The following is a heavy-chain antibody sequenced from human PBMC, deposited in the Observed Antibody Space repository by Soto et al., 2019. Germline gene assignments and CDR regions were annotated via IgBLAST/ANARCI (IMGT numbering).Heavy chain of an antibody. CDR1: GYTFTSYY. Sequence: ASVKVSCKASGYTFTSYYMHWVRQAPGQGLEWMGIINPSGGSTSYAQKFQGRVTMTRDTSTSTVYMELSSLRSEDTAVYYCARVTSIAVAGNYFDYWGQGTLVTVS. CDR3: ARVTSIAVAGNYFDY. J-gene: IGHJ4*02. D-gene: IGHD6-19*01. V-gene: IGHV1-46*03. CDR2: INPSGGST.